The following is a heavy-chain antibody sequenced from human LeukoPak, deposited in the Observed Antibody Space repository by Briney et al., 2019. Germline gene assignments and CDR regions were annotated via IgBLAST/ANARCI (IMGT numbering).Heavy chain of an antibody. CDR2: IGAYNGNT. V-gene: IGHV1-18*01. CDR1: GYTFTSYG. Sequence: GASVKVSCKASGYTFTSYGISWVRQAPGQGLEWMGWIGAYNGNTNYAQKLQGRVTMTTDTSTSTAYIELRSLRSDDTAVYYCARGNYDSSGYYFHFDYWGQGTLVTVSS. D-gene: IGHD3-22*01. CDR3: ARGNYDSSGYYFHFDY. J-gene: IGHJ4*02.